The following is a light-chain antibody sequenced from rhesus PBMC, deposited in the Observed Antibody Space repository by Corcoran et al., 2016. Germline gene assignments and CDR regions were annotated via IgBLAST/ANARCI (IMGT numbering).Light chain of an antibody. Sequence: QSALTQPPSVSKSLGQSVTISCTGTSSDIGGYNDVSWYQQHPGTAPRLLIYDVSKRPSGVSDRFSGSKSGNTASLTISGLQAEYEADYYCCSYRSGSTYYIFGAGTRLTVL. V-gene: IGLV2S9*01. CDR2: DVS. CDR1: SSDIGGYND. CDR3: CSYRSGSTYYI. J-gene: IGLJ1*01.